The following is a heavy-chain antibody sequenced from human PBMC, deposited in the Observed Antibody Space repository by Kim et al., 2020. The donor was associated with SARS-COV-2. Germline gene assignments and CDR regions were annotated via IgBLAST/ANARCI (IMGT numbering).Heavy chain of an antibody. V-gene: IGHV1-46*01. Sequence: YAQKFQGRVTMTRDTSTSTVYMELSSLRSEDTAVYYCARTLGGSYDAFDIWGQGTMVTVSS. J-gene: IGHJ3*02. CDR3: ARTLGGSYDAFDI. D-gene: IGHD3-10*01.